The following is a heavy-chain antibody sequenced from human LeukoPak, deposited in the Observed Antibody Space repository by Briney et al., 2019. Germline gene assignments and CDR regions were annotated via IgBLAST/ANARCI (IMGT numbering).Heavy chain of an antibody. V-gene: IGHV1-69*04. CDR1: GGTFSSYA. CDR3: ARDPRNHYSSGWAFDY. Sequence: GASVKVSCKASGGTFSSYAISWVRQAPGQGLEWMGRIIPILGIANYAQKFQGRVTITADKSTSTAYMELSSLRSEDTAVYYCARDPRNHYSSGWAFDYWGQGTLVTVSS. J-gene: IGHJ4*02. CDR2: IIPILGIA. D-gene: IGHD6-19*01.